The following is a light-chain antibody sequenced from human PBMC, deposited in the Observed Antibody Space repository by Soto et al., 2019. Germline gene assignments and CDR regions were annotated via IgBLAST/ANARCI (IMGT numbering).Light chain of an antibody. J-gene: IGKJ1*01. CDR1: PSISSC. CDR2: AAL. V-gene: IGKV1-5*01. Sequence: QMTQAPSTLTESVGDRVTITCRPSPSISSCLACHQQKPGKAPKSLINAALSLERGVPSRFSGGGSGTDFTLNISSLQPDDFATYYCQQNYRATPWTFGQGTKVDIK. CDR3: QQNYRATPWT.